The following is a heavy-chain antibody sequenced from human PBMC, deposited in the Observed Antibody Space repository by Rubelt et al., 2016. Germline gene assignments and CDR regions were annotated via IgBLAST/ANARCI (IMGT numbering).Heavy chain of an antibody. J-gene: IGHJ6*03. CDR2: IRNKANSYAT. V-gene: IGHV3-72*01. D-gene: IGHD1-26*01. Sequence: KGLEWVGRIRNKANSYATAYAASVKGRFTISRDDLKNSLHLQMNSLRPEDTAIYYCARDKGEAGGPYYFYMDVWGKGTTVTVS. CDR3: ARDKGEAGGPYYFYMDV.